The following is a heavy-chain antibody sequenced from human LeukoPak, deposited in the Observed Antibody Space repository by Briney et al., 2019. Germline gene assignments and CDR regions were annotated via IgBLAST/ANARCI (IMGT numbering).Heavy chain of an antibody. CDR1: GGSVSSYY. V-gene: IGHV4-4*07. CDR3: ARLVAPAAKGRPFYMDV. Sequence: KPSETLSLTCTVSGGSVSSYYWSWIRQPAGKGLEWIGRIYTSGSTNYNPSLKSRVTISVDTSKNQFSLKLSSVTAADTAVYYCARLVAPAAKGRPFYMDVWGKGTTVTVSS. J-gene: IGHJ6*03. D-gene: IGHD2-2*01. CDR2: IYTSGST.